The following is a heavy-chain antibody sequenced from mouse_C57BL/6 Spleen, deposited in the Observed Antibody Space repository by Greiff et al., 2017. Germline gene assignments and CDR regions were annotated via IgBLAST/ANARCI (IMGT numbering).Heavy chain of an antibody. J-gene: IGHJ3*01. D-gene: IGHD2-4*01. CDR3: TGEYYEVAY. CDR1: GFTFSNYW. V-gene: IGHV6-3*01. Sequence: EVKVEESGGGLVQPGGSMKLSCVASGFTFSNYWMNWVRQSPEKGLEWVAQIRVKSDNYATHYAESVKGMFTISRDDSKSSVYLQMNNLRAEDAGIYYCTGEYYEVAYWGQGTLVTVSA. CDR2: IRVKSDNYAT.